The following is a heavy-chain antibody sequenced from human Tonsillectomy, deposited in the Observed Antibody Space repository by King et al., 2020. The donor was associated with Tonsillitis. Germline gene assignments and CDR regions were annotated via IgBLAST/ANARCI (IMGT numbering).Heavy chain of an antibody. CDR3: ARTPKAAYCGGDCRGWFDP. D-gene: IGHD2-21*02. CDR2: IYYSGIT. CDR1: GGSISSGHYY. Sequence: QLQESGPGLVKPSQTLSLTCTVSGGSISSGHYYWSWIRQPPGKGLEWIGYIYYSGITTYNPSLKSRVIISVDTSKNQFSLKLSSVTAADTAVYYCARTPKAAYCGGDCRGWFDPWGRGTLVTVSS. V-gene: IGHV4-30-4*01. J-gene: IGHJ5*02.